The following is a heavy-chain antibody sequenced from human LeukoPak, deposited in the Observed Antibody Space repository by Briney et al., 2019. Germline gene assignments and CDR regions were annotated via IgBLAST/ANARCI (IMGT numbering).Heavy chain of an antibody. J-gene: IGHJ5*02. CDR1: GGSFSGYY. Sequence: SETLSLTCAVHGGSFSGYYWSWIRQPPGKGLEWIGEINHSGSTNYNPSLRSRVTISLDRPKKQFSLKLSSVNVADTAVYYCARGLPRNDFWSGFATYWFDPWGRGTLVTVSS. D-gene: IGHD3-3*01. CDR3: ARGLPRNDFWSGFATYWFDP. CDR2: INHSGST. V-gene: IGHV4-34*01.